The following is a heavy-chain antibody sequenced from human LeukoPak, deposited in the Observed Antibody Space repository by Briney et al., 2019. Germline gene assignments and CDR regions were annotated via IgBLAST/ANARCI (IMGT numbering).Heavy chain of an antibody. J-gene: IGHJ4*02. Sequence: GGSLRLSCAASGFTFSSYGMHWVRQVPGKGLEWVAVIWYDGSNKYYADSVKGRFTISRDNSKNTLYLQMNSLRAEDTAVYYCARAPLRYFDWLLVYWGQGTLVTVSS. V-gene: IGHV3-33*01. CDR1: GFTFSSYG. CDR2: IWYDGSNK. D-gene: IGHD3-9*01. CDR3: ARAPLRYFDWLLVY.